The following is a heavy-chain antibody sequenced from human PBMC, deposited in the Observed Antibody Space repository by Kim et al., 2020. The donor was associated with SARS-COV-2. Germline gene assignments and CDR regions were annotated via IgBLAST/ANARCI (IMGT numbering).Heavy chain of an antibody. CDR3: AREAGMATIHXFDY. CDR1: GFTFSSYA. CDR2: ISYDGSNK. V-gene: IGHV3-30*04. D-gene: IGHD5-12*01. Sequence: GGSLRLSCAASGFTFSSYAMHWVRQAPGKGLEWVAVISYDGSNKYYADSVKGRFTISRDNSKNTLYLQMNSLRAEDTAVYYCAREAGMATIHXFDYWGQG. J-gene: IGHJ4*02.